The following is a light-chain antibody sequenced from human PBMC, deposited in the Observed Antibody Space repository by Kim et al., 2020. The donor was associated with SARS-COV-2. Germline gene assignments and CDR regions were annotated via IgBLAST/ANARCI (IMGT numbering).Light chain of an antibody. Sequence: DRATIPCRASQGIRTYVNWYQQRPGKAPKLVIYSASRLQIGVPSRFSGSGSGTDFTLTISSLQAEDVATYYCQQSYVTSWTFGQGTKVDIK. CDR2: SAS. V-gene: IGKV1-39*01. CDR3: QQSYVTSWT. CDR1: QGIRTY. J-gene: IGKJ1*01.